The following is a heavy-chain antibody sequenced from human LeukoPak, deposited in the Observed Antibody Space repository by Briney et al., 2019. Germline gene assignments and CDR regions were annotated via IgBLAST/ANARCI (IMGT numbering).Heavy chain of an antibody. CDR3: ARDYFDLVTGGYYFDY. V-gene: IGHV3-23*01. J-gene: IGHJ4*02. Sequence: GGSLRLSCAASGFTFSTYAMSWVRQAPGKGLEWVSTISGSGGSTYYADSVKGRFTISRDNSKNTLYLQMNSLRAEDTAVYYCARDYFDLVTGGYYFDYWGQGTLVTVSS. CDR2: ISGSGGST. CDR1: GFTFSTYA. D-gene: IGHD2-21*02.